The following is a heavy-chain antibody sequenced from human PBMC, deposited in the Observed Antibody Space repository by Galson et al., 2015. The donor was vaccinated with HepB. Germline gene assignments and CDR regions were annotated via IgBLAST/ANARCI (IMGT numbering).Heavy chain of an antibody. V-gene: IGHV3-11*01. CDR1: GFTFSDYY. Sequence: LRLSCAASGFTFSDYYMSWIRQAPGKGLEWVSYIHVSGATKYYADSVKGRFTISRDNARNSLYLQMNSLRAEDTAIYYCARTLNWDTFDIWGQGTMVTVSS. CDR3: ARTLNWDTFDI. CDR2: IHVSGATK. J-gene: IGHJ3*02. D-gene: IGHD1-20*01.